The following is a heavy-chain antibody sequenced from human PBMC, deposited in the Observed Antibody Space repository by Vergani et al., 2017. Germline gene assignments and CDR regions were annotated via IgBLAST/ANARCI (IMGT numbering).Heavy chain of an antibody. V-gene: IGHV3-66*01. CDR2: IYSGGST. Sequence: EVQLVESGGGLVQPGGSLRLTCAVSGLTVSSNYMSWVRQAPGKRLEWVSIIYSGGSTYYAESVKGRLTISRDNSKNTLYLQMNSLRVEDTAVYYCARAYGRYDWFDYWGQRTLVTVSS. J-gene: IGHJ4*01. D-gene: IGHD1-20*01. CDR3: ARAYGRYDWFDY. CDR1: GLTVSSNY.